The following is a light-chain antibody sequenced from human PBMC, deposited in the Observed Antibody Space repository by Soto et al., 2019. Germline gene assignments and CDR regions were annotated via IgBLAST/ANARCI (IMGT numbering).Light chain of an antibody. CDR1: PSVTSF. CDR2: GAF. Sequence: EIVLTQSPSTLSLSPGERATLSCRASPSVTSFLAWYQQKPGQAPRLLIYGAFNRATGIPARFSGSGSGTDFTLTISSLEPEDSAVYYCQQRNVWPPVTFGQGTRL. J-gene: IGKJ5*01. CDR3: QQRNVWPPVT. V-gene: IGKV3-11*01.